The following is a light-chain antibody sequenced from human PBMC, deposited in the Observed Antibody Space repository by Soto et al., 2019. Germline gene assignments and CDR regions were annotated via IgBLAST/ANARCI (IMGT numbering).Light chain of an antibody. CDR1: PGISGW. Sequence: DIQMTQSPSTLSASVGDRVTITCRACPGISGWLAWYQQKPGKAPRLLIYKASSLESGVPSRFSGSGFGTEFTLTISSLQPDDSGTYYCQQYETYFRTFGQGTKLEIK. CDR3: QQYETYFRT. J-gene: IGKJ2*01. V-gene: IGKV1-5*03. CDR2: KAS.